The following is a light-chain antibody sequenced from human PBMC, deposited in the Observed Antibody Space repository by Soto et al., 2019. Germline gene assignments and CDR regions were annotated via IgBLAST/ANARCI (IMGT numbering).Light chain of an antibody. J-gene: IGLJ3*02. CDR1: SSDIGSYSH. V-gene: IGLV2-14*01. CDR2: EVS. Sequence: QSVLTQPASVSGSPGQSITISCTGTSSDIGSYSHVSWYQHHPGKAPKLIIYEVSDRPSGVSDRFSGSKSDNTASLTISGLQAEDEADYYCSSYTITSTWVFGGGTKVTVL. CDR3: SSYTITSTWV.